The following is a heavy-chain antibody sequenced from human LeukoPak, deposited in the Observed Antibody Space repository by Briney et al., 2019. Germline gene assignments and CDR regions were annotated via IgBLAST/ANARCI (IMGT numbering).Heavy chain of an antibody. V-gene: IGHV6-1*01. Sequence: QTLSLTCAVSVASVSINSAAWSWCSQSPPRRLEWRGRTYYRTKRYNDYAAFVKRLITTKADTTKNQFSLQLNSMTPEDTAVYYCARAVIGYSPDYWGQGTLVTVFS. J-gene: IGHJ4*02. D-gene: IGHD6-13*01. CDR2: TYYRTKRYN. CDR1: VASVSINSAA. CDR3: ARAVIGYSPDY.